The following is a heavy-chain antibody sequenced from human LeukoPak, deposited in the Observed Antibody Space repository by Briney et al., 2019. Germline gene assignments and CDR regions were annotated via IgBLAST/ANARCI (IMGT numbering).Heavy chain of an antibody. J-gene: IGHJ4*02. Sequence: GESLKISCKGSGYSFTSYWIGWVRQMPGKGLEWMGIIYPGDSDTRYTPSFQGQVTIPADKSISTAYLQWSSLKASDTAMYYCARLGDFWSGSYYFDYWGQGTLVTVSS. CDR1: GYSFTSYW. CDR2: IYPGDSDT. D-gene: IGHD3-3*01. V-gene: IGHV5-51*01. CDR3: ARLGDFWSGSYYFDY.